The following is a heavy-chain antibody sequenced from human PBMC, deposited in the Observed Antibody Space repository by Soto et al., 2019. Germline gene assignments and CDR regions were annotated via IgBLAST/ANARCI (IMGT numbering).Heavy chain of an antibody. J-gene: IGHJ5*02. CDR3: ARGRIGVVVAATRGVIDP. CDR2: INHSGST. Sequence: PSETLSLTCAVYGGSFSVYYWSWIRQPPGKGLEWIGEINHSGSTNYNPSLKSRVTISVDTSKNQFSLKLSSVTAADTAVYYCARGRIGVVVAATRGVIDPWGQGTLVTVSS. D-gene: IGHD2-15*01. CDR1: GGSFSVYY. V-gene: IGHV4-34*01.